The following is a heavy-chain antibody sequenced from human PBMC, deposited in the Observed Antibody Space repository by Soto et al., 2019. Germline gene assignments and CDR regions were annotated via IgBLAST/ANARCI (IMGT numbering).Heavy chain of an antibody. D-gene: IGHD3-10*01. V-gene: IGHV1-2*02. CDR1: GYSISAYY. CDR2: IDPKNGGT. Sequence: QVQLVQSWTEVKKPGASVKVSCQASGYSISAYYIHWVRQAPGQGLEWMGWIDPKNGGTVSAQKFQGRLTMTRDTSISTVYMDLSGLTSDDTALYYCGRDDYGIFPYWGQGSLVTVSS. J-gene: IGHJ4*02. CDR3: GRDDYGIFPY.